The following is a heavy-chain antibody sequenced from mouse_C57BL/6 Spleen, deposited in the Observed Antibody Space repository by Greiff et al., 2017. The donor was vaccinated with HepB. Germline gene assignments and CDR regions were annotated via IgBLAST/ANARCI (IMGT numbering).Heavy chain of an antibody. CDR3: ARSDGYYVAFAD. Sequence: EVQLQQSGPELVKPGASVKMSCKASGYKFTDYNMHWVKQSHGKSLEWIGNINPNNGGTSYNQKFKGKATLTVNKSSSTAYMELRSLTSEDSAVYYCARSDGYYVAFADWGQGTLVTVAA. V-gene: IGHV1-22*01. J-gene: IGHJ3*01. CDR2: INPNNGGT. D-gene: IGHD2-3*01. CDR1: GYKFTDYN.